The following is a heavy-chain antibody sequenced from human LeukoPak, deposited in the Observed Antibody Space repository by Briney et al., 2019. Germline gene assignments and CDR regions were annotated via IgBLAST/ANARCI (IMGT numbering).Heavy chain of an antibody. J-gene: IGHJ4*02. V-gene: IGHV1-46*01. Sequence: ASVKVSCKASGYTFTGYYIHWVRQAPGQGLEWMGIINPSGGSTSYAQKFQGRVTMTRDTSTSTVYMELSSLRSEDTAVYYCARDTADIYDYWGQGTLVTVSS. CDR2: INPSGGST. D-gene: IGHD2-15*01. CDR3: ARDTADIYDY. CDR1: GYTFTGYY.